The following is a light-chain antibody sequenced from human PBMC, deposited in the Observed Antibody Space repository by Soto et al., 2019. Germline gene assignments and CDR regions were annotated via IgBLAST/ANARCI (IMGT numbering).Light chain of an antibody. J-gene: IGKJ2*01. Sequence: DIQMTQSPSSLSASVTDRVTITCRASQTVNSYVNWYQQKPGKAPKLLISGASTLQGGVPSRFSASGSGTDFSLTISSLRVEDFGTYYCQQSFVSPYTFGQGTKVEI. CDR1: QTVNSY. CDR3: QQSFVSPYT. V-gene: IGKV1-39*01. CDR2: GAS.